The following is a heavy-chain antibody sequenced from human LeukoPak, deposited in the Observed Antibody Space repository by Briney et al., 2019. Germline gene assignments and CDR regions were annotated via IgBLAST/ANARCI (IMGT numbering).Heavy chain of an antibody. V-gene: IGHV3-7*01. J-gene: IGHJ4*02. Sequence: GGSLRLSCAASRFTLSNYWMSWVRQAPGKGREWVANIKQDGNETYYVDSVKGRFTISRDNAKNSLSLQMNSLRAEDKAVYYCARQRGSGCLDYWGQGTLVTVSS. CDR1: RFTLSNYW. CDR3: ARQRGSGCLDY. D-gene: IGHD6-19*01. CDR2: IKQDGNET.